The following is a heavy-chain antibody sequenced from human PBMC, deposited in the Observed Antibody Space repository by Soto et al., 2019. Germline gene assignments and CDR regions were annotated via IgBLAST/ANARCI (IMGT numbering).Heavy chain of an antibody. CDR2: INPAGNVQ. CDR1: GLTFSISW. V-gene: IGHV3-7*01. CDR3: ATANTPYAFDM. Sequence: VQLVESGGGLVQSGASLRLSCTASGLTFSISWMTWVRQAPGEGLEWVSNINPAGNVQHYADSVKERFTISRDNAKNSLFLQMSGLRVEDTAVYYCATANTPYAFDMWGQGTMVTVSS. J-gene: IGHJ3*02.